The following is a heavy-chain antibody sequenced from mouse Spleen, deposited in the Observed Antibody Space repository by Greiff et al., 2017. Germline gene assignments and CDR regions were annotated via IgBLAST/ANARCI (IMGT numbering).Heavy chain of an antibody. CDR1: GFTFSSYA. J-gene: IGHJ4*01. CDR3: ARHWDDYAMDY. D-gene: IGHD4-1*01. Sequence: EVKLEESGGGLVKPGGSLKLSCAASGFTFSSYAMSWVRQTPEKRLEWVATISSGGSYTYYPDSVKGRFTISRDNAKNTLYLQMSSLRSEDTAMYYCARHWDDYAMDYWGQGTSVTVSS. CDR2: ISSGGSYT. V-gene: IGHV5-9-3*01.